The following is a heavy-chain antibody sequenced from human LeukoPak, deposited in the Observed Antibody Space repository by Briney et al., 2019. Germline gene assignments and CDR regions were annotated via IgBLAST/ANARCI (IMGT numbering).Heavy chain of an antibody. CDR3: ARPLCVTTVGGVCHLQYFEF. D-gene: IGHD2-21*02. Sequence: ASVKVSCKASGYTFIRYGISWVRQAPGQGLEWMGWIGAYSGDTDYAQNLQGRVTMTTDTSTTTVYMELTSLGPDDTAVYYCARPLCVTTVGGVCHLQYFEFWGQGTLVTVSS. CDR2: IGAYSGDT. J-gene: IGHJ4*02. CDR1: GYTFIRYG. V-gene: IGHV1-18*01.